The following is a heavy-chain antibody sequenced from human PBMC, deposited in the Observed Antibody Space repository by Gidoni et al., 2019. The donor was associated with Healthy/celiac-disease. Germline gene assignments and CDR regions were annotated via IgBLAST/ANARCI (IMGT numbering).Heavy chain of an antibody. J-gene: IGHJ6*02. CDR3: ARLTTVTPRYGMDV. Sequence: QVQLVQYGAEVKKPGASVKVSCKASGYTFTSYDINWVRQATGQGLEWMGWMNPDSGNTGYAQKFQGRVTMTRNTSISTAYMELSSLRSEDTAVYYCARLTTVTPRYGMDVWGQGTTVTVSS. D-gene: IGHD4-17*01. V-gene: IGHV1-8*01. CDR2: MNPDSGNT. CDR1: GYTFTSYD.